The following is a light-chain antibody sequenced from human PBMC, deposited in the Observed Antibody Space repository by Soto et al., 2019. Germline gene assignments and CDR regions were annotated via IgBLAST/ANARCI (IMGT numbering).Light chain of an antibody. CDR1: QSVSSY. J-gene: IGKJ1*01. V-gene: IGKV3-20*01. Sequence: EIVLTQSPATLSLSPGERATLSCRASQSVSSYLAWYQQKVGQAPRLLIYGASTRATGIPARFRGSGSGTDFTLTISSLDPEDFTVYYCQQYGGSRWTFGQGTKVDIK. CDR2: GAS. CDR3: QQYGGSRWT.